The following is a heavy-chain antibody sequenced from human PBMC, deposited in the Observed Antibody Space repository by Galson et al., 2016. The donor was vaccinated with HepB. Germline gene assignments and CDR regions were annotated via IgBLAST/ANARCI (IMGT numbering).Heavy chain of an antibody. CDR1: GFTFSNAW. V-gene: IGHV3-15*01. CDR3: ARNPGAINWG. D-gene: IGHD7-27*01. J-gene: IGHJ4*02. CDR2: IKSKTDGGTT. Sequence: SLRLSCAASGFTFSNAWMSWVRQAPGQGLEWVGRIKSKTDGGTTDYAAPVKGRFTISRDGSKNTLYLQMNSLSAEDTAVYSCARNPGAINWGWGQGTLVTAS.